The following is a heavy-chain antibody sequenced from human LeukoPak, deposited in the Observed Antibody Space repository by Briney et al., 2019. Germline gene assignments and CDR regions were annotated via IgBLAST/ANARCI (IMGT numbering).Heavy chain of an antibody. CDR3: VKDEVYLDSGGYPTPDTTLDY. CDR2: TWYDGSNK. J-gene: IGHJ4*02. D-gene: IGHD3-22*01. V-gene: IGHV3-33*06. CDR1: GFRFNNYG. Sequence: PGGSLRLSCAASGFRFNNYGIHWVRQAPGKGLEWVAVTWYDGSNKYYADSVRDRFTVSRDNSKNTVYLQMNRLRVEDTAVYYCVKDEVYLDSGGYPTPDTTLDYWGQGTLVTVSS.